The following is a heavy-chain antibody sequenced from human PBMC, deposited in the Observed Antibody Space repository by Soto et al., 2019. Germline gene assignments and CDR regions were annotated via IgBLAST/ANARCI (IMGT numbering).Heavy chain of an antibody. V-gene: IGHV3-11*05. D-gene: IGHD5-12*01. Sequence: QVPLVESGGGLVKPGGSLRLSCVASGFTFSDYYMSWIRQAPGKGLEWVSYISSSSSYTNYADSVKGRFTISRDNAQNSLYLQMNSLRAEDTAVYYCARDHHRYSGYDYVDYWGQGTLVTVSS. J-gene: IGHJ4*02. CDR3: ARDHHRYSGYDYVDY. CDR2: ISSSSSYT. CDR1: GFTFSDYY.